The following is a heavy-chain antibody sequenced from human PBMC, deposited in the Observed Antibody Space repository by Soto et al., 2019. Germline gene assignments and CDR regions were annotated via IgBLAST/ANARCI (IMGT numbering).Heavy chain of an antibody. CDR1: GFMFDNYA. CDR2: ISGSGHGT. V-gene: IGHV3-23*01. Sequence: EVKLLESGGGLVPPGASARLSCITSGFMFDNYAMSWVRQSPGRGLEWVAAISGSGHGTVYTQSVQGRFIISRDKSKKSLFLQMNNLREDDTAVYYCAKGRYFDTSGGCANYWGLGTLVSVSA. D-gene: IGHD3-22*01. CDR3: AKGRYFDTSGGCANY. J-gene: IGHJ4*02.